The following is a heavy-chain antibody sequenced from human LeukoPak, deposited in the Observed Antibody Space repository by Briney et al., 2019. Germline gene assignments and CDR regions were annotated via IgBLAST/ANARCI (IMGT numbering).Heavy chain of an antibody. CDR2: IYYSGST. D-gene: IGHD2-15*01. Sequence: SETLSLTCAVYGGSFSGYYWSWIRQPPGKGLEWIGSIYYSGSTYYNPSLKSRVTISVNTSKNQFSLKLSSVTAADTAVYYCARVRPRSCITDWGQGTLVTVSS. J-gene: IGHJ4*02. CDR3: ARVRPRSCITD. CDR1: GGSFSGYY. V-gene: IGHV4-34*01.